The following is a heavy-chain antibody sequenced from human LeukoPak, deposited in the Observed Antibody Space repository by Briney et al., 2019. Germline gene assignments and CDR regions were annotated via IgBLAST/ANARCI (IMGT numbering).Heavy chain of an antibody. CDR1: GYSISSGYY. CDR2: IYHSGST. J-gene: IGHJ3*02. CDR3: TRPGYYDSSGPITDAFDI. Sequence: KPSETLSLTCTVSGYSISSGYYWGWIRQPPGKGLEWIGSIYHSGSTYYNPSLKSRVTISVDTSKNQFSLKLSSVTAADTAVYYCTRPGYYDSSGPITDAFDIWGQGTMVTVSS. D-gene: IGHD3-22*01. V-gene: IGHV4-38-2*02.